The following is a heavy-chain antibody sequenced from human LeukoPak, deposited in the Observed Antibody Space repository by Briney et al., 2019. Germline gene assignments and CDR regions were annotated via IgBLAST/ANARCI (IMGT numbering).Heavy chain of an antibody. J-gene: IGHJ4*02. V-gene: IGHV3-23*01. CDR2: ISGSGGST. Sequence: GESLKISCAASGFTFSSYAMSWVRQAPGKGLEWVSAISGSGGSTYYADSVKGRFTISRDNSKNTLYLQMNSLRAEDTAVYYCALETPARDGYDYWGQGTLVTVSS. CDR1: GFTFSSYA. D-gene: IGHD5-24*01. CDR3: ALETPARDGYDY.